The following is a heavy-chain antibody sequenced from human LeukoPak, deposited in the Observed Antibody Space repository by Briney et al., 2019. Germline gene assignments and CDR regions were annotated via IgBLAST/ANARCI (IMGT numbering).Heavy chain of an antibody. CDR2: ISWDGGST. J-gene: IGHJ6*03. Sequence: GGSLRLSCAASGFTFDDYAMHWVRQAPGKGLEWVSLISWDGGSTYYADSVKGRFTISRDNSKSSLYLQMNSLRAEDTALYYCAKDGGYCSSTSCRYPEYYYYYMDVWGKGTTVTVSS. CDR3: AKDGGYCSSTSCRYPEYYYYYMDV. V-gene: IGHV3-43D*03. CDR1: GFTFDDYA. D-gene: IGHD2-2*01.